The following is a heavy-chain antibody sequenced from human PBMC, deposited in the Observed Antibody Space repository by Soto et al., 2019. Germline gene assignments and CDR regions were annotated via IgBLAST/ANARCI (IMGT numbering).Heavy chain of an antibody. D-gene: IGHD3-22*01. CDR1: EGKIVGYW. Sequence: RVSSSVAEGKIVGYWGHRISKAPGKGLVWVSRINSDGSSTSYADSVKGRFTISRDNAKNTLYLQMNSLRAEDTAVYYCARVPDYDTIPSFWGQGTPVTVSS. CDR2: INSDGSST. J-gene: IGHJ4*02. CDR3: ARVPDYDTIPSF. V-gene: IGHV3-74*01.